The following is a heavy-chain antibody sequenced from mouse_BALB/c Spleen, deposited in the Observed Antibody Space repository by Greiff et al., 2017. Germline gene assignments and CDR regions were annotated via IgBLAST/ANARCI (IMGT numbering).Heavy chain of an antibody. Sequence: VQLQQSGPELVKPGASVKISCKASGYSFTGYFMNWVMQSHGKSLEWIGRINPYNGDTFYNQKFKGKATLTVDKSSSTAHMELRSLASEDSAVYYCARGGYRYDDYFDYWGQGTTLTVSS. CDR3: ARGGYRYDDYFDY. CDR1: GYSFTGYF. J-gene: IGHJ2*01. V-gene: IGHV1-20*02. CDR2: INPYNGDT. D-gene: IGHD2-14*01.